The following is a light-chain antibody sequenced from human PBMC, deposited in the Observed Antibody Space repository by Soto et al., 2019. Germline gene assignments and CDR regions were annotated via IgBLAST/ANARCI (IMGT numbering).Light chain of an antibody. CDR3: AAWDDSLNGPA. CDR2: ENN. V-gene: IGLV6-57*04. CDR1: SGSIANNY. J-gene: IGLJ2*01. Sequence: NFMLTQPHSVSESPGKTLSISCTRSSGSIANNYVQWYQQRPGSAPTTVIYENNQRLSGVPDRFSGSTDGSSNSASLTISGLQTEDEADYHCAAWDDSLNGPAFGGGTKLTVL.